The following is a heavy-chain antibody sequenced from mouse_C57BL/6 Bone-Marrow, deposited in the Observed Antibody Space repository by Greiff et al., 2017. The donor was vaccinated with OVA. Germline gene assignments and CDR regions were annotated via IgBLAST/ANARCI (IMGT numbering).Heavy chain of an antibody. CDR3: TTSYDYDGWFAY. J-gene: IGHJ3*01. CDR1: GFNIKDDY. CDR2: IYPENGDT. Sequence: VQLQQSGAELVRPGASVKLSCTASGFNIKDDYMHWVKQRPEQGLEWIGWIYPENGDTEYASKFQGKATITADTSSNTAYLQLSSLTSEDTAVYYCTTSYDYDGWFAYWGQGTLVTVSA. V-gene: IGHV14-4*01. D-gene: IGHD2-4*01.